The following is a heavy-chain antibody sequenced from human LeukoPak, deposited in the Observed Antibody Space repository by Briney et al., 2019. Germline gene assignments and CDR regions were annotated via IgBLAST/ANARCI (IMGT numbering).Heavy chain of an antibody. CDR3: ARDYNGYNWFDP. CDR2: ISSSSSYI. D-gene: IGHD5-12*01. V-gene: IGHV3-21*01. CDR1: GFTFSSYS. J-gene: IGHJ5*02. Sequence: GGSLRLSCAASGFTFSSYSMNWVRQAPGKGLEWVSSISSSSSYIYYADSVEGRFTISRDNAKNSLYLQMNSLRAEDTAVYYCARDYNGYNWFDPWGQGTLVTVSS.